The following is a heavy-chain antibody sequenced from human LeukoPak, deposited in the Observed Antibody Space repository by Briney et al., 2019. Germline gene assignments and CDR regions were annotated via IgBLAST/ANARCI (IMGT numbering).Heavy chain of an antibody. Sequence: PGGSLRLSCAASGFTFSSYWMHWVRQAPGKGRVWVSRINSDGSSTSYADSVKGRFTISRDNAKNTLYLQMNSLRAEDTAVYYCARVDSTGVLYWGQGTLVTVSS. CDR1: GFTFSSYW. J-gene: IGHJ4*02. V-gene: IGHV3-74*01. CDR3: ARVDSTGVLY. D-gene: IGHD3-10*01. CDR2: INSDGSST.